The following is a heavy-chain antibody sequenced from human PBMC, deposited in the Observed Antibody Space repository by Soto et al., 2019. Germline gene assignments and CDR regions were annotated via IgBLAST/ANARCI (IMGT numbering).Heavy chain of an antibody. CDR1: GFTFSSYA. CDR3: TIGTVVGFSIVLYLLVKDYYYYYYGMDF. D-gene: IGHD6-19*01. J-gene: IGHJ6*02. CDR2: ISGSGGST. Sequence: GGSLRLSCAASGFTFSSYAMSWVRQAPGKGLEWVSPISGSGGSTYYADSVKGRFTISRDNSKNTLYLQMKSLRAEDTSVYYCTIGTVVGFSIVLYLLVKDYYYYYYGMDFWGQGTTVTGS. V-gene: IGHV3-23*01.